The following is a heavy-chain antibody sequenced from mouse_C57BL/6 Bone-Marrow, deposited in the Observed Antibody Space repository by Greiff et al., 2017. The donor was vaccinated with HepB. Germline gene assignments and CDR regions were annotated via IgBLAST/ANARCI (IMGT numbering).Heavy chain of an antibody. Sequence: VQLQQSGAELAKPGASVKMSCKASGYTFTSYWMHWVKQRPGQGLEWIGYINPIPGYNEYNQKFKDKATLTADKSSSTAYMQLNSLTSGDTAVYYCARPLWDTVSEEYAMDYWGQGTSVTVTS. J-gene: IGHJ4*01. D-gene: IGHD1-1*01. CDR3: ARPLWDTVSEEYAMDY. CDR1: GYTFTSYW. V-gene: IGHV1-7*01. CDR2: INPIPGYN.